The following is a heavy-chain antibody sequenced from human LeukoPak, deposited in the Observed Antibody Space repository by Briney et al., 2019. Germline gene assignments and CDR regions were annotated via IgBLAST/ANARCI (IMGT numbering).Heavy chain of an antibody. CDR2: ISDVEKIP. V-gene: IGHV3-23*01. CDR1: GFTFTNYA. J-gene: IGHJ4*02. CDR3: ARHDSYIPY. D-gene: IGHD3-10*01. Sequence: GGSLRLSCAASGFTFTNYAMSGVRQAPGKGLEWVSGISDVEKIPYYSDSVKGRFTISRDNSKKTVYLQMNNLRAEDTAVYFCARHDSYIPYWGQGIPVTVSS.